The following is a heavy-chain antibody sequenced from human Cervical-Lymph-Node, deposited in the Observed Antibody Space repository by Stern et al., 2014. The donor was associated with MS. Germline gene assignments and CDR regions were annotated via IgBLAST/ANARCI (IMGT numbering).Heavy chain of an antibody. CDR1: GGSMNSRPYY. CDR3: AREGETSDFFPFDY. D-gene: IGHD3/OR15-3a*01. V-gene: IGHV4-61*02. Sequence: QVQLQESGPGLVKPSQTLSLTCTVSGGSMNSRPYYWNWLRQPAGKALEWIGRIYISGSTNYNPSLESRVTISIDTSKNQPSLKLSSVTAADTAVYYCAREGETSDFFPFDYWGQGAQVIVSS. CDR2: IYISGST. J-gene: IGHJ4*02.